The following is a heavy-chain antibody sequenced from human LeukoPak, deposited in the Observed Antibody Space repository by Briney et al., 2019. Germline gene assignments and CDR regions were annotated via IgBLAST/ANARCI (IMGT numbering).Heavy chain of an antibody. CDR3: ARDPTSSWETAFDI. D-gene: IGHD1-26*01. CDR2: IYSGGST. Sequence: GGSLRLSCAASEFSVGSNYMSWVRQAPGKGLEWVSLIYSGGSTNYADSVRGRFTISRDSSKNTLYLQMNSLRAEDTAVYYCARDPTSSWETAFDIWGQGTMVTVSS. V-gene: IGHV3-66*01. CDR1: EFSVGSNY. J-gene: IGHJ3*02.